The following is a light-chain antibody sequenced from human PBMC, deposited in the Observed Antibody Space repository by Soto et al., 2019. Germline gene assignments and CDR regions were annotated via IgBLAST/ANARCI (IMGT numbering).Light chain of an antibody. J-gene: IGKJ3*01. CDR3: PQTYTARS. Sequence: DIQMTQSPSSLSASVGDRVTITCRAGQSISTFLNWYQQKPGKAPKVLIYGATRLQSGVPSRFSGSGSGTDFTLTITSLQPEDFATYYCPQTYTARSFGPGTKVDFK. V-gene: IGKV1-39*01. CDR2: GAT. CDR1: QSISTF.